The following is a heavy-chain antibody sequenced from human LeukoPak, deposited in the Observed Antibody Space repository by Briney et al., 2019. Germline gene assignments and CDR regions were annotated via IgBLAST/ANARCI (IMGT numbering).Heavy chain of an antibody. D-gene: IGHD6-13*01. CDR3: ARVGGSPIAAADR. CDR1: GGSISSSSYY. CDR2: IYYSGST. Sequence: SETLSLTCTVSGGSISSSSYYWGWIRQPPGKGLEWIGSIYYSGSTYYNPSLKSRVTISVDTSKNQFSLKLSSVTAADTAVYYCARVGGSPIAAADRWGQGTLVTVSS. V-gene: IGHV4-39*07. J-gene: IGHJ5*02.